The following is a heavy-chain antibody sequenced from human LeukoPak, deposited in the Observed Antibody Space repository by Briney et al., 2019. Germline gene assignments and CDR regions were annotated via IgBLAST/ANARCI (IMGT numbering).Heavy chain of an antibody. CDR3: TRPEYYYDSSGYYYVDY. Sequence: PGGSLRLSCAASGFTFSGSAMHWVRQASGKGLEWVGRIRSKANSYATAYAASVKGRFTISRDDSKNTAYLQMNSLKTEDTAVYYCTRPEYYYDSSGYYYVDYWGQGTLVTVSS. V-gene: IGHV3-73*01. CDR2: IRSKANSYAT. CDR1: GFTFSGSA. J-gene: IGHJ4*02. D-gene: IGHD3-22*01.